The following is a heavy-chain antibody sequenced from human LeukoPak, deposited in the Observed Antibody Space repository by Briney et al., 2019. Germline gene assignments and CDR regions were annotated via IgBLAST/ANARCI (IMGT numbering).Heavy chain of an antibody. J-gene: IGHJ2*01. CDR3: TRNSGIIFGFRYSDL. D-gene: IGHD3/OR15-3a*01. V-gene: IGHV4-39*07. Sequence: SETLSLTCTVSGGSISSSSYYWGWIRQPPGKGLEWIGTIYYSGSTYYNPSLKSRVTISVETSKNQFSLKLSSVTAADTAVYHCTRNSGIIFGFRYSDLWGRGTLVTVSS. CDR2: IYYSGST. CDR1: GGSISSSSYY.